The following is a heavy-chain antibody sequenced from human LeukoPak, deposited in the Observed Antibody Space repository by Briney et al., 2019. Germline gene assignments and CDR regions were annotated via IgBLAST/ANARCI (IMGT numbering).Heavy chain of an antibody. V-gene: IGHV4-59*02. CDR1: GGSVSDYY. CDR3: ARGRSGYYSGLFDY. CDR2: IYHTGST. J-gene: IGHJ4*02. Sequence: SETLSLTCTISGGSVSDYYWSWIRQSPGKGLEWIGYIYHTGSTSYSPSLKSRVTISADTSQNQFSLKLSSVTAADTAVYYCARGRSGYYSGLFDYWGQGTLVTVSS. D-gene: IGHD3-22*01.